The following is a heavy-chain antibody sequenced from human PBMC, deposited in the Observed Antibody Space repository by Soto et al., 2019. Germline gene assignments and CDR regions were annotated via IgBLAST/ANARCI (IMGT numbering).Heavy chain of an antibody. CDR1: GGSISSGDYY. V-gene: IGHV4-30-4*01. Sequence: SETLSLTCTVSGGSISSGDYYWSWIRQPPGKGLEWIGYIYYSGSTYYNPSLKSRVTISVDTSKNQFSLKLSSVTAADTAVYYCARGYCSGGSCYRFDPWGQGTLVTVSS. J-gene: IGHJ5*02. D-gene: IGHD2-15*01. CDR3: ARGYCSGGSCYRFDP. CDR2: IYYSGST.